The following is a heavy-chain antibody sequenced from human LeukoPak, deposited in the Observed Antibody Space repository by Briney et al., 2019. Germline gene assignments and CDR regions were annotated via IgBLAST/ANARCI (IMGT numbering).Heavy chain of an antibody. V-gene: IGHV3-23*01. J-gene: IGHJ5*02. CDR1: GFTFSSYA. Sequence: GGSLRLSCAASGFTFSSYAMSWVRQAPGKGLEWVSAISGSGASTYYADSVKGPFTISRDNSKNTLYLQMNSLRAEDTAVYYCAKGPIAAAGTGWFDPWGQGTLVTVSS. D-gene: IGHD6-13*01. CDR2: ISGSGAST. CDR3: AKGPIAAAGTGWFDP.